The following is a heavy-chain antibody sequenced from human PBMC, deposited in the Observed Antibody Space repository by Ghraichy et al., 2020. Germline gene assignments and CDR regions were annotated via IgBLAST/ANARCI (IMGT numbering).Heavy chain of an antibody. CDR2: INHSGST. V-gene: IGHV4-34*01. CDR1: GGSFSGYY. D-gene: IGHD1-7*01. J-gene: IGHJ5*02. Sequence: SETLSLTCAVYGGSFSGYYWSWIRQPPGKGLEWIGEINHSGSTNYNPSLKSRVTISVDTSKNQFSLKLSSVTAADTAVYYCARGRWNYHLNWFDPWGQGTLVTVSS. CDR3: ARGRWNYHLNWFDP.